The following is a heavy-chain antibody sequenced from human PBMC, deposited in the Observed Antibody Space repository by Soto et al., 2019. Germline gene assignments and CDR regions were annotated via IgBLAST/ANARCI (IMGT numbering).Heavy chain of an antibody. V-gene: IGHV1-58*01. CDR1: GFTFTSSA. J-gene: IGHJ6*02. Sequence: ASVKVSCKASGFTFTSSAVQWVRQARGQRLEWIGWIVVGSGNTNYAQKFQERVTITRDMSTSTAYMELSSLRSEDTAVYYCAAAVPQGRRLPPSVDYYYYGMDVWGQGTTVTVSS. D-gene: IGHD6-25*01. CDR3: AAAVPQGRRLPPSVDYYYYGMDV. CDR2: IVVGSGNT.